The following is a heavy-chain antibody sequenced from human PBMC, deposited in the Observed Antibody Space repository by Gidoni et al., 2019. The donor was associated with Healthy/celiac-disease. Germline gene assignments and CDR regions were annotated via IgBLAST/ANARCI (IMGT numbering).Heavy chain of an antibody. V-gene: IGHV3-9*01. J-gene: IGHJ4*02. CDR1: GFTFVDYA. CDR2: ISWNSGSI. CDR3: AKGGSSGSYPPDY. Sequence: EVQLVESGGGLVQPGWSLRLSCAASGFTFVDYAMHWVRQAPGKGLEWVSGISWNSGSIGEADSVKGRFTISRDNAKNLLYLQMTSLRAEDTALYYCAKGGSSGSYPPDYWGQGTLVTVSS. D-gene: IGHD3-10*01.